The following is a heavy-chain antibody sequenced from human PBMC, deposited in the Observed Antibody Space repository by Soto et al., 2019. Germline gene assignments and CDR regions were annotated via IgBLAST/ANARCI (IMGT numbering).Heavy chain of an antibody. CDR1: VFSFNSFN. CDR2: ISVSGDNI. Sequence: VGSLRLSCLASVFSFNSFNMNCIRRSPGRGLEWVASISVSGDNIYYGDSMQGRFTISRDNSKRSVFLDLNSLRVEDTAVYYCARDLGLIKSMFHYLGQGTLVIVSS. D-gene: IGHD2-8*01. CDR3: ARDLGLIKSMFHY. J-gene: IGHJ4*02. V-gene: IGHV3-21*01.